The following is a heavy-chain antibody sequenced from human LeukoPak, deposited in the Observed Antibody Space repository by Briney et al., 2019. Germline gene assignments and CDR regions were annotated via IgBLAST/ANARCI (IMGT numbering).Heavy chain of an antibody. CDR2: INHSGST. CDR1: GGSFSGYY. CDR3: ARAHLDIVATIGSKNYFDY. J-gene: IGHJ4*02. D-gene: IGHD5-12*01. Sequence: SETLSLTCAVDGGSFSGYYWSWIRQPPGKGLEWIGEINHSGSTNYNPSLKSRVTISVDTSKNQFSLKLSSVTAADTAVYYCARAHLDIVATIGSKNYFDYWGQGTLVTVSS. V-gene: IGHV4-34*01.